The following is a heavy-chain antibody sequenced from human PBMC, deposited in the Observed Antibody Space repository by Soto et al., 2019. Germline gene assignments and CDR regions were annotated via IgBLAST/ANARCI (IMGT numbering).Heavy chain of an antibody. J-gene: IGHJ6*02. CDR3: ARFTRYYYDSSGYYSAWCYYYYGMDV. V-gene: IGHV3-7*03. D-gene: IGHD3-22*01. CDR1: GFTFSSYW. CDR2: IKQDGSEK. Sequence: GGSLRLSCAASGFTFSSYWMSWVRQAPGKGLEWVANIKQDGSEKYYVDSVKGRFTISRDNAKNSLYLQMNSLRAEDTAVYYCARFTRYYYDSSGYYSAWCYYYYGMDVWGQGTTVTVS.